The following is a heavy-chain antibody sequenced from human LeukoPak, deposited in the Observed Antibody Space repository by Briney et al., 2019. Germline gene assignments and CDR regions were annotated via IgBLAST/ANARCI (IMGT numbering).Heavy chain of an antibody. CDR2: ITIYNGDT. CDR3: ARGSSYGFSMGY. J-gene: IGHJ4*02. V-gene: IGHV1-18*01. D-gene: IGHD5-18*01. Sequence: GASVKVSCKTSGYTFTNYGINWVRQAPGQGLEWIGWITIYNGDTNYAQKLQGRVTMTTDTSTSTAYMELRSLRSDDTAVYYCARGSSYGFSMGYWGQGTLVTVSS. CDR1: GYTFTNYG.